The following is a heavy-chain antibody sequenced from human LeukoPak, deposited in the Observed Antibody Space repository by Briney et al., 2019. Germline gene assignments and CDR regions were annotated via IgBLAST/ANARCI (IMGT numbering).Heavy chain of an antibody. CDR2: MNPNSGNT. Sequence: ASVKVSCKASGYTFTSYDINWLRQATGQGLEWMGWMNPNSGNTGYAQKFQGRVTITRNTSISTAYMELSSLRSEDTAVYYCARARYCSSTSCYPDYWGQGTLVTVSS. V-gene: IGHV1-8*03. D-gene: IGHD2-2*01. J-gene: IGHJ4*02. CDR1: GYTFTSYD. CDR3: ARARYCSSTSCYPDY.